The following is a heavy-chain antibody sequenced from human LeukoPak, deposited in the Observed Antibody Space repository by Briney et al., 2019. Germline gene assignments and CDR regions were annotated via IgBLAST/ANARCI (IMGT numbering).Heavy chain of an antibody. J-gene: IGHJ4*02. V-gene: IGHV1-46*01. D-gene: IGHD1-26*01. CDR2: INPSGGST. Sequence: ASVKVSCKASGYTFSSFYIHWVRQAPGQGLEWMGVINPSGGSTSYAQKFQGRVTMTRDTSTFIVYMELSSLTSEDTAVYYCGRRAYSGSYPLGYWGQGTLVTVSS. CDR1: GYTFSSFY. CDR3: GRRAYSGSYPLGY.